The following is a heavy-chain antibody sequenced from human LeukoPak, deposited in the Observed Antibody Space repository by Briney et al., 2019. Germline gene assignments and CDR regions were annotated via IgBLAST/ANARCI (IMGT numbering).Heavy chain of an antibody. CDR2: IYYSGST. CDR1: GGSISSSSYY. D-gene: IGHD3-16*02. J-gene: IGHJ4*02. V-gene: IGHV4-39*07. CDR3: ARDTVYDYVWGSYRYIDY. Sequence: SETLSLTCTVSGGSISSSSYYWGWIRQPPGKGLGWIGSIYYSGSTYYNPSLKSRVTISVDTSKNQFSLKLSSVTAADTAVYYCARDTVYDYVWGSYRYIDYWGQGTLVTVSS.